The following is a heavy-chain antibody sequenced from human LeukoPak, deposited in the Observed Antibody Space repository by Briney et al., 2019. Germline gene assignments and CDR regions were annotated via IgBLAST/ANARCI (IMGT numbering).Heavy chain of an antibody. Sequence: GESLKISCKGFGYSFTSYWIGWVRQMPGKGLEWMGIIYPGDSDTRYSPSFQGQVTISADKSISTAYLQWSSLKASDTAMYYCVRRGTSSGWYKEDAFDIWGQGTMVTVSS. CDR2: IYPGDSDT. D-gene: IGHD6-19*01. CDR3: VRRGTSSGWYKEDAFDI. CDR1: GYSFTSYW. J-gene: IGHJ3*02. V-gene: IGHV5-51*01.